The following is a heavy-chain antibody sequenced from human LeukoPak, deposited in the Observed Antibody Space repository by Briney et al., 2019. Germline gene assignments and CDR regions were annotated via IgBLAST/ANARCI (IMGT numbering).Heavy chain of an antibody. J-gene: IGHJ3*02. CDR1: GFTLSSYA. V-gene: IGHV3-23*01. CDR2: ISGSGGST. D-gene: IGHD3-22*01. Sequence: PGGSRRLSCAASGFTLSSYAMSWVRQPPGKGLEWVSAISGSGGSTYYADSVKGRFTISRDNSKNTLYLQMNSLRAEDTAVYYCAKARDSSGYYHDAFDIWGQGTMVTVSS. CDR3: AKARDSSGYYHDAFDI.